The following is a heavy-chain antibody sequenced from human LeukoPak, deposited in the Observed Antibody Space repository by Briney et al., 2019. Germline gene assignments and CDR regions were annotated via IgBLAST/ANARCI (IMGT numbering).Heavy chain of an antibody. J-gene: IGHJ5*01. D-gene: IGHD6-13*01. CDR1: RGSIRTADYY. CDR2: IYFSGTP. Sequence: SETLSLTCTASRGSIRTADYYWAWVRQPPGEGLEWLGSIYFSGTPYFNPSLKSRVAVSIDASKNQFSLKVTSVNASDTAVYFCARTSSWYAGAWFDSWGQGTLVTVSS. CDR3: ARTSSWYAGAWFDS. V-gene: IGHV4-39*01.